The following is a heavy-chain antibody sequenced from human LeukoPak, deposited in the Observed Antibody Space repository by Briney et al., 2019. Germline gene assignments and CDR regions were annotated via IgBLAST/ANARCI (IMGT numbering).Heavy chain of an antibody. V-gene: IGHV3-21*01. Sequence: GGSLRLSRAASGLTFSSYSMNWVRQAPGKGLEWVSSISSSSYIYYADSVKGRFTISRDNAKNSLYLQMNSLRAEDTAVYYCARGEMASSPAPFDYWGQGTLVTVSS. J-gene: IGHJ4*02. D-gene: IGHD5-24*01. CDR1: GLTFSSYS. CDR3: ARGEMASSPAPFDY. CDR2: ISSSSYI.